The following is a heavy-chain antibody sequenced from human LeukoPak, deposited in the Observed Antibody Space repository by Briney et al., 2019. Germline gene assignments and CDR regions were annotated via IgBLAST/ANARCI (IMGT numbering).Heavy chain of an antibody. Sequence: SETLSLTCTVSGGSVSSGTYYWSWIPQPPGKGLEWIGYIYYTGSTNYNPSLKSRLSISVDTSKTQFSLKLSSVTAADTAVSYCARRGGSGRSFDYWGQGTLVTVSS. CDR2: IYYTGST. CDR3: ARRGGSGRSFDY. J-gene: IGHJ4*02. V-gene: IGHV4-61*01. D-gene: IGHD3-10*01. CDR1: GGSVSSGTYY.